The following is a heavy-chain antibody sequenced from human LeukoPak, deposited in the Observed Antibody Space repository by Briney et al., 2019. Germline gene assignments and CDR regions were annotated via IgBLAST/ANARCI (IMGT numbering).Heavy chain of an antibody. CDR1: GFTFISYW. V-gene: IGHV3-74*01. CDR3: ARENTGHDAFDI. J-gene: IGHJ3*02. CDR2: INSDGSST. Sequence: GSLRLSCAASGFTFISYWMHWVRQAPGKGLVWVSRINSDGSSTSYADSVKGRFTISRDNAKNTLYLQMNSLRAEDTAVYYCARENTGHDAFDIWGQGTMVTVSS. D-gene: IGHD5-18*01.